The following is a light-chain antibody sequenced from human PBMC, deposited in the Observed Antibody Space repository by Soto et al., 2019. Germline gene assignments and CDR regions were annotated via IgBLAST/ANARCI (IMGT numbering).Light chain of an antibody. CDR2: LDS. CDR1: QSLLGSNGYNY. Sequence: DIVMTQSPLSLPVTPGESASISCRSSQSLLGSNGYNYLDWYVQKPGQPPQLLIYLDSNRASGVPDRFSGSGSGTNFTLKISKVEAEDVGVYHCMQGLETPFTFGQGTKVDIK. J-gene: IGKJ2*01. CDR3: MQGLETPFT. V-gene: IGKV2-28*01.